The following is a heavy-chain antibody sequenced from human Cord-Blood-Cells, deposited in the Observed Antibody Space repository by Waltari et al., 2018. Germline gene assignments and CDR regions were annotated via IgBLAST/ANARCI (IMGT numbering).Heavy chain of an antibody. V-gene: IGHV4-34*01. Sequence: QVQLQQWGAGLLKPSETLSLTCAVYGGSFSGYYWSWIRQPPGKGLEWIGEINHSGSTNYNPSLKSRVTISVDTSKSQFSLKLSSVTAADTAVYYCASHPSWGERYFDYWGQGTLVTVSS. CDR3: ASHPSWGERYFDY. CDR1: GGSFSGYY. D-gene: IGHD6-13*01. CDR2: INHSGST. J-gene: IGHJ4*02.